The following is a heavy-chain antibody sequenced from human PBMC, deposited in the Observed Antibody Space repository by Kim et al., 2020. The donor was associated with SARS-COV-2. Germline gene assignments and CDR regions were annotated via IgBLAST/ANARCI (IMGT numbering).Heavy chain of an antibody. CDR3: ARPRASTQYSCGWYVYYYYYMDV. CDR1: GFTVSSNY. D-gene: IGHD6-19*01. Sequence: GGSLRLSCAASGFTVSSNYMSWVRQAPGKGLEWVSVIYSGGSTYYADSVKGRFTISRHNSKNTLYLQMNSLRAEDTAVYYCARPRASTQYSCGWYVYYYYYMDVWGKGTTVTLSS. J-gene: IGHJ6*03. V-gene: IGHV3-53*01. CDR2: IYSGGST.